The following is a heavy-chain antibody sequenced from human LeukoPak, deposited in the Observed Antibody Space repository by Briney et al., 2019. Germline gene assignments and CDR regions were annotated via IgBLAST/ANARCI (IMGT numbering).Heavy chain of an antibody. D-gene: IGHD3-10*01. CDR1: GFTFSDHY. V-gene: IGHV3-72*01. CDR2: TRKKVNSYTT. J-gene: IGHJ4*02. Sequence: PGGSLRLSCAASGFTFSDHYMDWVRQAPGKGLEWVGRTRKKVNSYTTEYAASVKGRFTISRDDSKDSLYLQMNSLTTEDTAVYYCARSYGSGTYPFDYWGQGTLVTVSS. CDR3: ARSYGSGTYPFDY.